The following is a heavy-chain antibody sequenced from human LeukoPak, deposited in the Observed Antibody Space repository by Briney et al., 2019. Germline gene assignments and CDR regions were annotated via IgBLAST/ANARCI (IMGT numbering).Heavy chain of an antibody. CDR3: TRGVNFVMVTAHFDY. Sequence: PGGSLRLSCTTSGFSFGDYAMSWVRQAPGKGLEWVTFIRTKAYGGTAEYAASVKGRFTISRGDSKNIAYLQMSSLNTEDTAVYYCTRGVNFVMVTAHFDYWGQGTLVTVSS. CDR2: IRTKAYGGTA. V-gene: IGHV3-49*04. J-gene: IGHJ4*02. D-gene: IGHD2-21*02. CDR1: GFSFGDYA.